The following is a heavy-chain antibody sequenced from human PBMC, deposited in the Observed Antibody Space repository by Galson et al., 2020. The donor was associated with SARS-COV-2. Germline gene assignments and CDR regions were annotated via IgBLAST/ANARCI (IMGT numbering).Heavy chain of an antibody. D-gene: IGHD6-13*01. CDR3: ARGTNRGAAAGGYNWFDP. J-gene: IGHJ5*02. V-gene: IGHV1-2*02. CDR2: INPNSGGT. CDR1: GYTFTGYY. Sequence: ASVKVSCKASGYTFTGYYMHWVRQAPGQGLEWMGWINPNSGGTNYAQKFQGRVTMTRDTSISTAYMELSRLRSDDTAVYYCARGTNRGAAAGGYNWFDPWGQGTLVTVSS.